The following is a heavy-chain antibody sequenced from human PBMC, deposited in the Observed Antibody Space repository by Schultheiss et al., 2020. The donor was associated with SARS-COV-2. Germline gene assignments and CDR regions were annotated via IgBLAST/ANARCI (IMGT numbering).Heavy chain of an antibody. CDR3: ARSFVRQLARRGYFDY. CDR2: IYASGST. CDR1: GGSISSGGYY. J-gene: IGHJ4*02. Sequence: SETLSLTCTVSGGSISSGGYYWGWIRQPPGKGLEWIGSIYASGSTNYNPSLKSRVTISVDTSKNQFSLKLSSVTAADTAVYYCARSFVRQLARRGYFDYWGQGTLVTVSS. D-gene: IGHD6-6*01. V-gene: IGHV4-39*07.